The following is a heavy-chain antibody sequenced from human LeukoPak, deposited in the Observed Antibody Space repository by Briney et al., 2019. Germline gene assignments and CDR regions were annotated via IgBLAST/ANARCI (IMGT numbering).Heavy chain of an antibody. CDR3: ARQGNYYGMDV. CDR1: GGSISSYY. CDR2: IYYSGST. Sequence: SETLSLTCTVSGGSISSYYWSWIRQPPGKGLEWIGYIYYSGSTNYNPSLKSRVTISVDTSKNQFSLKLSSVTAADTAVYYCARQGNYYGMDVWGQGATVTVSS. V-gene: IGHV4-59*08. J-gene: IGHJ6*02.